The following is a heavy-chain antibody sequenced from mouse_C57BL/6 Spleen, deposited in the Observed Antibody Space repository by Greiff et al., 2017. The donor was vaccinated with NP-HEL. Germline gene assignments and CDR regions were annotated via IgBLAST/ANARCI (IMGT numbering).Heavy chain of an antibody. V-gene: IGHV5-4*01. J-gene: IGHJ4*01. CDR1: GFTFSSYA. CDR2: ISDGGSYT. D-gene: IGHD2-4*01. CDR3: ARDKGLRSYAMDY. Sequence: EVQLVESGGGLVKPGGSLKLSCAASGFTFSSYAMSWVRQTPEKRLEWVATISDGGSYTYYPDNVKGRFTISRDNAKNNLYLQMSHLKSEDTAMYYCARDKGLRSYAMDYWGQGTSVTVSS.